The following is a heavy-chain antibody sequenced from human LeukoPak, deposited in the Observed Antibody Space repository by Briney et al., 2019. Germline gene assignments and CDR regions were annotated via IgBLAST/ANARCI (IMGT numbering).Heavy chain of an antibody. D-gene: IGHD3-10*01. J-gene: IGHJ3*02. V-gene: IGHV3-64D*06. Sequence: GGSLRLSCAASGFTFSIYVMHWVPEAPGKGLENGSAICSIGGSTYYADSVKGRFTISRDNSKNTLYLQMSSLRAEDTAVYYCVKDAITMVRGVIFDAFDIWGQGTMVTVSS. CDR1: GFTFSIYV. CDR2: ICSIGGST. CDR3: VKDAITMVRGVIFDAFDI.